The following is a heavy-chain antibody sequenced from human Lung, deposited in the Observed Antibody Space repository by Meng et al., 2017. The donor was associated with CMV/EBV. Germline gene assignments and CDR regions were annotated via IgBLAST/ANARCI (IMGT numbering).Heavy chain of an antibody. V-gene: IGHV2-5*01. D-gene: IGHD3-9*01. CDR1: SSLGLSGGR. Sequence: SSLGLSGGRVGCIRQPAGKALEWLALIYWNDDKHYSSSLKNRLTIDKDTSKNQVVLTMTSMDPLDAATYYCAHSQRDQSRNFESFDSWGPGTLVTVSS. CDR2: IYWNDDK. J-gene: IGHJ4*02. CDR3: AHSQRDQSRNFESFDS.